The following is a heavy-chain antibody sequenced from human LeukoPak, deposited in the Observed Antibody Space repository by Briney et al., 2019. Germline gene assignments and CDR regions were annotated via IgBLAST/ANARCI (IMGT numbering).Heavy chain of an antibody. D-gene: IGHD3-10*01. V-gene: IGHV4-30-4*01. Sequence: SETLSLTCTVSGGSISSGDYYWSWIRQPPGKGLEWIGYIYYSGSTYYNPSLKSRVTISVDTSKNQFSLRLSSVTAADTAVYYCAGSYFPNWFDPWGQGTLVTVSS. CDR2: IYYSGST. CDR3: AGSYFPNWFDP. J-gene: IGHJ5*02. CDR1: GGSISSGDYY.